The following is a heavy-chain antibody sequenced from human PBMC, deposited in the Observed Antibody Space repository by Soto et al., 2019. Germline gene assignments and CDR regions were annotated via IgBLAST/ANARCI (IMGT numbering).Heavy chain of an antibody. CDR1: GYTFTSYG. D-gene: IGHD4-17*01. V-gene: IGHV1-46*01. CDR2: IHPSGGIT. CDR3: ARGKWYGGPQPGHFDY. J-gene: IGHJ4*02. Sequence: ASVKVSCKASGYTFTSYGISWVRQAPGQGLEWMGIIHPSGGITSYAQKFQGRVTMTRDTSTSTVYMELSSLRSDDTAVYYCARGKWYGGPQPGHFDYWGQGTLVPGSS.